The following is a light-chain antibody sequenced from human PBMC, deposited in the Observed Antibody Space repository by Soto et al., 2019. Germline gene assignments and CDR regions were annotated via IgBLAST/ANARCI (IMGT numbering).Light chain of an antibody. CDR1: SSDVGNYKY. V-gene: IGLV2-14*01. Sequence: VLTQHASVSGAPGQSITIPCTGTSSDVGNYKYVYWYQHHPDKAPKLMIYEVSNRPSGVSNRFSGSKSGNTASLTISGLQTEDEADYYCGSYTSNNTYVFGTGTKVT. CDR2: EVS. J-gene: IGLJ1*01. CDR3: GSYTSNNTYV.